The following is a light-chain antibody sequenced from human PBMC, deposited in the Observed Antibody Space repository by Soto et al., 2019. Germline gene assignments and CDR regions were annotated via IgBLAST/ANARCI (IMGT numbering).Light chain of an antibody. Sequence: QSVLTQPPSVSGAPGQRVSISCTGSSSNIGAGYVVHWYQHLPGTAPKLLLYGDINRPSGVPDRFSASKSGSSASLAITGLQAEDEADYYCQSYDASLSWPVFGGGTKLTVL. V-gene: IGLV1-40*01. CDR1: SSNIGAGYV. J-gene: IGLJ3*02. CDR3: QSYDASLSWPV. CDR2: GDI.